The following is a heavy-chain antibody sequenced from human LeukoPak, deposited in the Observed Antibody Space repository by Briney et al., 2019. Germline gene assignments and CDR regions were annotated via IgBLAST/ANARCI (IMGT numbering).Heavy chain of an antibody. V-gene: IGHV3-23*01. CDR3: ARIPHYYYDSSGADYFDY. CDR1: GFTFSSYA. J-gene: IGHJ4*02. D-gene: IGHD3-22*01. CDR2: ISGSGGST. Sequence: GGSLRLSCAASGFTFSSYAMSWVRQAPGKGLEWVSAISGSGGSTYYADSVKGRFTISRDNSKNTLYLQMNSLRAEDTALYYCARIPHYYYDSSGADYFDYWGQGTLVTVSS.